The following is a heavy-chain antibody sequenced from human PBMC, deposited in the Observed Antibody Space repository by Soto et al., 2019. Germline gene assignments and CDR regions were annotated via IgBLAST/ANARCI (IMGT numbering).Heavy chain of an antibody. CDR1: GYSFTSYW. J-gene: IGHJ6*02. Sequence: PGESLKISCKGSGYSFTSYWISWVRQMPGKGLEWMGRIDPSDSYTNYSPSFQGHVTISADKSISTAYLQWSSLKASDTAMYYCARGDNWNYVFSCMDVWGQGTTVTVSS. D-gene: IGHD1-7*01. CDR2: IDPSDSYT. CDR3: ARGDNWNYVFSCMDV. V-gene: IGHV5-10-1*01.